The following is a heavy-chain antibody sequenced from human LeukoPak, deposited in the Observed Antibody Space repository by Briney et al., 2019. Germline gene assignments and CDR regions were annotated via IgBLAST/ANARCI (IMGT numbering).Heavy chain of an antibody. CDR3: AKVGYSYGYLFFDY. J-gene: IGHJ4*02. V-gene: IGHV3-30*18. Sequence: PGGSLRLSCAASGFTFSSYGMHWVRQAPGKGLEWVAVISYDGSNKYYADSVKGRFTISRDNSKNTLYLHMNSLRAEDTAVYYCAKVGYSYGYLFFDYWGQGTLVTVSS. CDR2: ISYDGSNK. D-gene: IGHD5-18*01. CDR1: GFTFSSYG.